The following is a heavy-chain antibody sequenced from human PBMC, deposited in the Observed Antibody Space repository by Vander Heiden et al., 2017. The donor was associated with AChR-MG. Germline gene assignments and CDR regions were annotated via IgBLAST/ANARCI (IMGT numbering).Heavy chain of an antibody. CDR2: INPNSGGT. J-gene: IGHJ6*02. CDR1: GYTFTGYY. V-gene: IGHV1-2*02. D-gene: IGHD1-20*01. CDR3: ARGPAWLYNWKPYGMDV. Sequence: QVQLVQSGAEVKKPGASVKVSCKASGYTFTGYYMHWVRQAPGQGLEWMGWINPNSGGTNYAQKYQGRVTMTRDTSISTAYMELSRLRSDDTAVYYCARGPAWLYNWKPYGMDVWGQGTTVTVSS.